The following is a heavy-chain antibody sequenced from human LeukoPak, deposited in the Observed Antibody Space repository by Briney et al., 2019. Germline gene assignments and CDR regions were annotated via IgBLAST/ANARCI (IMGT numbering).Heavy chain of an antibody. CDR3: ARLYSSSWFCDY. Sequence: GGSLRLSCAASGFTFSSYSMNWVRQAPGKGLECVSYISSSCSYIYYADSVKGRFTISRDNAKNSLYLQMNSLRAEDTAVYYCARLYSSSWFCDYWGQGTLVTVSS. V-gene: IGHV3-21*01. CDR2: ISSSCSYI. J-gene: IGHJ4*02. CDR1: GFTFSSYS. D-gene: IGHD6-13*01.